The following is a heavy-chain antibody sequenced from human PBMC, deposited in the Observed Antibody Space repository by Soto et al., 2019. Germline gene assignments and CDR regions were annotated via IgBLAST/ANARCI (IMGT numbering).Heavy chain of an antibody. V-gene: IGHV4-31*03. CDR2: IYDNGGA. J-gene: IGHJ4*02. D-gene: IGHD1-7*01. CDR3: ARVKGGTTRRAFDS. CDR1: GDSISSGGYY. Sequence: SETLSLTCTVSGDSISSGGYYWSWIRQHPGKGLEWIGYIYDNGGAYYSPSLKGRVVISVDRSENQFSLRLSSVTAADTAVYYCARVKGGTTRRAFDSWGQGALVTVSS.